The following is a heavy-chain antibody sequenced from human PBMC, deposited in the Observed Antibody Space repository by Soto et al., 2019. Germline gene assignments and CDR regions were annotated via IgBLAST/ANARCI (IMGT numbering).Heavy chain of an antibody. D-gene: IGHD6-6*01. J-gene: IGHJ5*02. CDR3: ARDKYTNDVNYFDL. Sequence: PGVSLSRSYAASGFSFRNYYMTWMRQTPGQGLEWISTITSSGGSTYYAASVKGRVTISRDNANNSLYLQMTGLRAEDTAMYYCARDKYTNDVNYFDLWGQGTLVTSPQ. CDR2: ITSSGGST. V-gene: IGHV3-11*01. CDR1: GFSFRNYY.